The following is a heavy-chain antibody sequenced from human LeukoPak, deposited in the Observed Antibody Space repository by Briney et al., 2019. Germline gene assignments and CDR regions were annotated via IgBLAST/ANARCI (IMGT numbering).Heavy chain of an antibody. Sequence: PSETLSLTCAVYGGSFSGYYWSWIRQPPGKGLEWIGEINHSGSTNYNPSLKSRVTISVDTSKNQFSLKLSSVTAADTAVYYCATADYYYDSSGYYYTDYWGQGTLVTVSS. J-gene: IGHJ4*02. D-gene: IGHD3-22*01. CDR3: ATADYYYDSSGYYYTDY. V-gene: IGHV4-34*01. CDR2: INHSGST. CDR1: GGSFSGYY.